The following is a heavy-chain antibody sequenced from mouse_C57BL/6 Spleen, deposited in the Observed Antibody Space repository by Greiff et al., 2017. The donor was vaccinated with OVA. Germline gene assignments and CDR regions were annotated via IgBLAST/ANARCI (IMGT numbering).Heavy chain of an antibody. Sequence: EVNVVESGGGLVKPGGSLKLSCAASGFTFSSYAMSWVRQTPEKRLEWVATISDGGSYTYYPDNVKGRFTISRDNAKNNLYLQMSHLKSEDTAMYYCARGEGSTFYAMDYWGQGTSVTVSS. J-gene: IGHJ4*01. D-gene: IGHD1-1*01. CDR2: ISDGGSYT. CDR1: GFTFSSYA. CDR3: ARGEGSTFYAMDY. V-gene: IGHV5-4*03.